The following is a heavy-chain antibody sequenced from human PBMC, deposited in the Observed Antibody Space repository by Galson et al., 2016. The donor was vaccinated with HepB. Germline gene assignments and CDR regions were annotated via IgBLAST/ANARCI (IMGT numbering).Heavy chain of an antibody. J-gene: IGHJ4*02. CDR2: INAGNGNT. V-gene: IGHV1-3*01. CDR3: ARAGTLRSGYWYYLYY. Sequence: SVKVSCKASGYTFTTYAMHWVRQVPGQRLEWMGWINAGNGNTKNSQKFQGRVTITRDTSASTAYMELSSLRSEETAVYYCARAGTLRSGYWYYLYYWRQGTLVTVAS. D-gene: IGHD3-3*01. CDR1: GYTFTTYA.